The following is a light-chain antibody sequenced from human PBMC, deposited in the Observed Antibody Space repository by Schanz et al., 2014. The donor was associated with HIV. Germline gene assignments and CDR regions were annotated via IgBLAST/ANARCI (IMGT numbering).Light chain of an antibody. CDR1: QTIRNNY. CDR3: QQYGSSPPWT. CDR2: GAS. J-gene: IGKJ1*01. V-gene: IGKV3-20*01. Sequence: EVVMTQSPGTLSVSPGERATLSCRASQTIRNNYLAWYQHKPGQPPRLLIYGASTRATGIPARFSGSGSETQFTLTISSLQSEDFAVYYCQQYGSSPPWTFGQGTKVEIK.